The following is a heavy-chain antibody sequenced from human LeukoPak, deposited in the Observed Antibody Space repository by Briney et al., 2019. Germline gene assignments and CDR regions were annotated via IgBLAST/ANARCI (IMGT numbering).Heavy chain of an antibody. D-gene: IGHD3-9*01. J-gene: IGHJ4*02. CDR1: GYTFTSYG. CDR2: ISAYNGNT. Sequence: ASVKVSCKASGYTFTSYGISWVRQAPGQGLEWMGWISAYNGNTNYAQKLQGRVTMTTDTSTSTAYMELRSLRSDDTAVYYCATVGYDILTGYSPGGYWGQGTLVTVSS. CDR3: ATVGYDILTGYSPGGY. V-gene: IGHV1-18*01.